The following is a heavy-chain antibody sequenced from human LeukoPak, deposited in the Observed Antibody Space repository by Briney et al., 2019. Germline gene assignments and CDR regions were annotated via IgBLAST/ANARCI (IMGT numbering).Heavy chain of an antibody. CDR1: GGSISGSYY. D-gene: IGHD6-19*01. Sequence: TLSLTCTVSGGSISGSYYWCWIRQPAGKGLERIGLIYSSGGSNYDPSLKSRVTITVERSNSKFCLILNSLTPPDPAVYYCARGKQYAVDYWGQGTLVTVSS. J-gene: IGHJ4*02. CDR2: IYSSGGS. V-gene: IGHV4-61*02. CDR3: ARGKQYAVDY.